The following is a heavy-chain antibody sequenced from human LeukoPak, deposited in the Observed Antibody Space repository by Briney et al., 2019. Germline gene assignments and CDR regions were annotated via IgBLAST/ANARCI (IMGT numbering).Heavy chain of an antibody. J-gene: IGHJ4*02. V-gene: IGHV3-48*01. Sequence: PGGSLRLSCAASGFTFSSYSMNWVRQAPGKGLEWVSYISSSSSTTFYADSVKGRFTISRDNAKNSLYLQMNSLRAEDTAVYYCARGSGQWLVLVYFDYWGQGTLVTVSS. D-gene: IGHD6-19*01. CDR2: ISSSSSTT. CDR3: ARGSGQWLVLVYFDY. CDR1: GFTFSSYS.